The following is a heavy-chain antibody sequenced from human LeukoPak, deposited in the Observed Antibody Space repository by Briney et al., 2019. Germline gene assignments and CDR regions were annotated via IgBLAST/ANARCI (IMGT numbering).Heavy chain of an antibody. CDR2: ISSSSSYI. D-gene: IGHD1-20*01. CDR1: GFTFSSNN. V-gene: IGHV3-21*01. J-gene: IGHJ4*02. Sequence: GGSLRLSCAASGFTFSSNNMDWVRQAPGKGLEWVSSISSSSSYIYYADSVKGRFTISRDNAKNSLYLQMNSLRAEDTAVYYCARELWVTGTTEYFDYWGQGTLVTVSS. CDR3: ARELWVTGTTEYFDY.